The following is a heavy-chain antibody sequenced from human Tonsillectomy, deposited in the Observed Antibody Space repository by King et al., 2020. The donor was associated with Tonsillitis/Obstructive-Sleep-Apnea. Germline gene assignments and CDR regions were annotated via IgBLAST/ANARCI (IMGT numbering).Heavy chain of an antibody. CDR3: AREASTCLDY. J-gene: IGHJ4*02. Sequence: VQLVESGGGWVQPGGSLRLSCAASGFTFSDYSMNWVRQAPGKGLEWVSYISSSSTTIHYADSTKGRFTISRDNARNSLYLQMNSLTDEDTAVYYCAREASTCLDYWGQGTLVTVSS. V-gene: IGHV3-48*02. CDR1: GFTFSDYS. CDR2: ISSSSTTI. D-gene: IGHD5/OR15-5a*01.